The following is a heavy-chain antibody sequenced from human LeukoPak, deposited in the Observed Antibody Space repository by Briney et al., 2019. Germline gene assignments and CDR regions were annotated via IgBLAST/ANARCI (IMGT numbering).Heavy chain of an antibody. CDR2: ISYDGSNK. CDR3: AGGKRWLQLDY. D-gene: IGHD5-24*01. Sequence: GGSLRLSCAASGFTVSSNYMSWVRQAPGKGLEWVAVISYDGSNKYYADSVKGRFTISRDNSKNTLYLQMNSLRAEDTAVYYCAGGKRWLQLDYWGQGTLVTVSS. CDR1: GFTVSSNY. V-gene: IGHV3-30-3*01. J-gene: IGHJ4*02.